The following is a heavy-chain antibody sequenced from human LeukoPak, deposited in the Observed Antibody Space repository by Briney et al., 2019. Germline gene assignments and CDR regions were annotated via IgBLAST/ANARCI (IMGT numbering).Heavy chain of an antibody. CDR1: GYTFTKYY. CDR3: AREEMMVVLALDM. V-gene: IGHV1-46*01. Sequence: GASVNISCMASGYTFTKYYIHWVRQAPGQGLEWMGIINPSVGTTLYAQKFQGRVTLPRDTSTTTVYMEATSLRSDDTAVYYCAREEMMVVLALDMWGQGTMVTVSS. D-gene: IGHD3-22*01. CDR2: INPSVGTT. J-gene: IGHJ3*02.